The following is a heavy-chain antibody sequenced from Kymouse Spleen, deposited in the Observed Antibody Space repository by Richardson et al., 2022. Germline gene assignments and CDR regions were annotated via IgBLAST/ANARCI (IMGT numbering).Heavy chain of an antibody. D-gene: IGHD5-12*01. CDR1: GFTFSSYA. J-gene: IGHJ6*02. CDR2: ISGSGGST. V-gene: IGHV3-23*04. CDR3: AKDGGIVATTVGATPYYYYYYGMDV. Sequence: EVQLVESGGGLVQPGGSLRLSCAASGFTFSSYAMSWVRQAPGKGLEWVSAISGSGGSTYYADSVKGRFTISRDNSKNTLYLQMNSLRAEDTAVYYCAKDGGIVATTVGATPYYYYYYGMDVWGQGTTVTVSS.